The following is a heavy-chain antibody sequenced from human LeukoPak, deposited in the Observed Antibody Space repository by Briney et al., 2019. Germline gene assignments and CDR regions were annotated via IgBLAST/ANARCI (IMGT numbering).Heavy chain of an antibody. V-gene: IGHV3-21*01. CDR1: GFTFSSYS. D-gene: IGHD5-12*01. J-gene: IGHJ4*02. Sequence: PGGSLRLSCAASGFTFSSYSMNWVRQAPGKGLEWVSSISSSSSYIYYADSVKGRFTSSRDNAKNSLYLQMNSLRAEDTAVYFCARDSWSGYVLEEGHYYFDYWGQGTLVTVSS. CDR2: ISSSSSYI. CDR3: ARDSWSGYVLEEGHYYFDY.